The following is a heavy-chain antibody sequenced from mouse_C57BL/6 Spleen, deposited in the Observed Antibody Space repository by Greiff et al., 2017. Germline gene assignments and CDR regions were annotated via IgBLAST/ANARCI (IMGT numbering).Heavy chain of an antibody. CDR2: INPNNGGT. J-gene: IGHJ2*01. Sequence: VQLQQSGPELVKPGASVKIPCTASGYTFTDYNMDWVKQSHGKSLEWIGDINPNNGGTIYNQKFKGMATLTVDKSSSTAYMELRRLTSEDTAVYYCARPLAARGYFDYWGQGTTLTVAS. V-gene: IGHV1-18*01. CDR1: GYTFTDYN. D-gene: IGHD6-1*01. CDR3: ARPLAARGYFDY.